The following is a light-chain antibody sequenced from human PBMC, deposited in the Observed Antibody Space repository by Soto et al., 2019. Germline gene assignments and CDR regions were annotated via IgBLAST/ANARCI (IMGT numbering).Light chain of an antibody. CDR1: SSDVGSYNL. V-gene: IGLV2-23*03. CDR3: CSYAGSSTFGV. CDR2: EGS. Sequence: QSALTQAASVTVSPGQSITISCTGTSSDVGSYNLVSWYQQHPGKAPKLMIYEGSKRPSGVSNRFSGSKSGNTASLTISGLQAEDEADYYCCSYAGSSTFGVFGGGTKLTVL. J-gene: IGLJ3*02.